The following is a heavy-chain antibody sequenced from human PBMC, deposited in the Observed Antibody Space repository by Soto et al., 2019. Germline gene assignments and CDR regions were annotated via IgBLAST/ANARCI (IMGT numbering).Heavy chain of an antibody. D-gene: IGHD1-26*01. CDR3: ARDRAGSYFAPVDY. Sequence: QVQLVQSGAEVKKPGASVKVSCKASGYTFTSYGISWVRQAPGQGLEWMGWISAYNGNTKYAQKLQGSVTTTTDTSTSTADMELRSLRSDATGVYYCARDRAGSYFAPVDYWGAGTLVTVSS. J-gene: IGHJ4*02. CDR2: ISAYNGNT. V-gene: IGHV1-18*01. CDR1: GYTFTSYG.